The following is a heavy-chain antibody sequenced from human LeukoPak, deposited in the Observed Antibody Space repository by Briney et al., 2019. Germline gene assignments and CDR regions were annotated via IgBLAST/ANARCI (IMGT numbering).Heavy chain of an antibody. CDR1: GGSISSYY. D-gene: IGHD5-18*01. Sequence: PSETLSLTCTVYGGSISSYYWSWNRQPPGKGLEWIGYIYYSGSTNYNPSLKSRVTISVDTSKNQFSLKLSSVTAADTAVYYCAREPGTGYSYGSFDYWGQGTLVTVSS. V-gene: IGHV4-59*01. J-gene: IGHJ4*02. CDR3: AREPGTGYSYGSFDY. CDR2: IYYSGST.